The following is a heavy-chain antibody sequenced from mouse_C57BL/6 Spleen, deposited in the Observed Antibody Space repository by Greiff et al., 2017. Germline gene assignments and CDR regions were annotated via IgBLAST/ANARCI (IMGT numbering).Heavy chain of an antibody. CDR3: ARKDGTGFAY. D-gene: IGHD3-3*01. J-gene: IGHJ3*01. CDR2: FYTGSGSI. CDR1: GYTFTEYT. V-gene: IGHV1-62-2*01. Sequence: VKLQESGAELVKPGASVKLSCKASGYTFTEYTIHWVKQRSGQGLEWIGWFYTGSGSIKYNEKFKDKATLTADKYSSTAYMQLNSLTSEDSAVYYCARKDGTGFAYWGQGTLVTVSA.